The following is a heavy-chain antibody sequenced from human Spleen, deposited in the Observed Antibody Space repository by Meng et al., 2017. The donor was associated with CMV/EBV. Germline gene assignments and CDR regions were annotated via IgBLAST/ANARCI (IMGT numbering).Heavy chain of an antibody. CDR1: GGSFSGYY. V-gene: IGHV4-34*01. D-gene: IGHD5-18*01. CDR3: ARWQVDTATLDY. Sequence: LTFAVYGGSFSGYYWSWIRQPPGKGLEWIGEINHSGSTNYNPSLKSRVTISVDTSKNQFSLKLSSVTAADTAVYYCARWQVDTATLDYWGQGTLVTVSS. CDR2: INHSGST. J-gene: IGHJ4*02.